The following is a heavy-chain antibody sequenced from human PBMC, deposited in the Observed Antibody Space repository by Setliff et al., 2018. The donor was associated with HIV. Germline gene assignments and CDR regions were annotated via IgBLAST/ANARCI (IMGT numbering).Heavy chain of an antibody. CDR1: GYKFTRYW. D-gene: IGHD6-19*01. V-gene: IGHV5-51*01. Sequence: GESLKISCKDSGYKFTRYWVGWVRQMPGKGLEWMGFIHPSTSEARYRPSLQGQVTMSVDKSISTAFLQWSSLEASDTAMYYCVRDQIGDVEVAGTWGTWGQGTLVTVSS. CDR3: VRDQIGDVEVAGTWGT. J-gene: IGHJ5*02. CDR2: IHPSTSEA.